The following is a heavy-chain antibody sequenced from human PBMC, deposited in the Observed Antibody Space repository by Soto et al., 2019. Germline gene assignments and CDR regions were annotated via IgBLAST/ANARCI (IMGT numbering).Heavy chain of an antibody. J-gene: IGHJ3*02. CDR3: ARGTARFDSSDGFDI. D-gene: IGHD3-22*01. CDR1: GGSFSGYY. Sequence: SETLSLTCAVYGGSFSGYYWRWIRQPPGKGLEWIGEINHSGSTNYNPSLKSRVTIAVDTSKNQFPLKLSSVTAADTAVYYCARGTARFDSSDGFDIWGQGTMVTVSS. V-gene: IGHV4-34*01. CDR2: INHSGST.